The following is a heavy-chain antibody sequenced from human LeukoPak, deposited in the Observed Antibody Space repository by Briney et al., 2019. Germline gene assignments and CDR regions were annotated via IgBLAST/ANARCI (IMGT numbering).Heavy chain of an antibody. CDR3: ARDRSYYYDSSGS. J-gene: IGHJ5*02. Sequence: GASVKVSCKASGYSFISYGITWVRQAPGQGLEWMGWISTYNGNTNYAQKIQGRVTMTTDTSTSTASMELRSLRSDDTAVYYCARDRSYYYDSSGSWGQGTLVTVSS. CDR2: ISTYNGNT. CDR1: GYSFISYG. V-gene: IGHV1-18*01. D-gene: IGHD3-22*01.